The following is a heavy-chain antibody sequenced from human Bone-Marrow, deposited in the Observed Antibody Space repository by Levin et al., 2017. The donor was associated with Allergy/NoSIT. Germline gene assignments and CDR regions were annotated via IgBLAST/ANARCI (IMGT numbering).Heavy chain of an antibody. CDR2: ISWNSGSI. Sequence: SLKISCAASGFTFDDYAMHWVRQAPGKGLEWVSGISWNSGSIGYADSVKGRFTISRDNAKNSLYLQMNSLRDEDTAWYYCAKDMDRVGATHFDYWGQGTLVTVS. CDR1: GFTFDDYA. J-gene: IGHJ4*02. V-gene: IGHV3-9*01. D-gene: IGHD1-26*01. CDR3: AKDMDRVGATHFDY.